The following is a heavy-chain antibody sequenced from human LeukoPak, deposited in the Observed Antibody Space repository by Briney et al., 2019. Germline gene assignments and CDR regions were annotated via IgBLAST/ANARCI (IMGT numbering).Heavy chain of an antibody. D-gene: IGHD3-22*01. CDR2: RCYGGSA. Sequence: SETLSLTCTVSGGSIISSNYYWGWIRQPPGVGLEWIGSRCYGGSAYYNPFLRRRATISVDTSKNQFSLKLSSVTAAGTAVHYCARQALIVVPRAFDYWGQGTQVTVCS. CDR3: ARQALIVVPRAFDY. J-gene: IGHJ4*02. CDR1: GGSIISSNYY. V-gene: IGHV4-39*01.